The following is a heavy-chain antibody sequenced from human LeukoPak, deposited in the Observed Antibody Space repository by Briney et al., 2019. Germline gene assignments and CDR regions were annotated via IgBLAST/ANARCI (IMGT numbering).Heavy chain of an antibody. J-gene: IGHJ4*02. CDR2: ISYDGSNK. CDR1: GFTFSSYS. D-gene: IGHD3-22*01. Sequence: PGGSLRLSCAASGFTFSSYSMNWVRQAPGKGLEWVAVISYDGSNKYYADSVKGRFTISRDNSKNTLYLQMHSLRAEDTAVYYCARELYYYESSGYLSSYYFDHWGQGTLVTVSS. V-gene: IGHV3-30*03. CDR3: ARELYYYESSGYLSSYYFDH.